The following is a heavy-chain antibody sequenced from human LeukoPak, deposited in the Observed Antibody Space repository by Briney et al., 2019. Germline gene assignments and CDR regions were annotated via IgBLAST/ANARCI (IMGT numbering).Heavy chain of an antibody. V-gene: IGHV3-23*01. CDR1: GFTVRNNY. J-gene: IGHJ4*02. CDR2: ISGSGGST. CDR3: AKSRTTVTTTFDY. D-gene: IGHD4-17*01. Sequence: GGSLRLSXAASGFTVRNNYMSWVRQAPGKGLEWVSAISGSGGSTYYADSVKGRFTISRDNSKNTLYLQMNSRRAEDTALYYCAKSRTTVTTTFDYWGQGTLVTVSS.